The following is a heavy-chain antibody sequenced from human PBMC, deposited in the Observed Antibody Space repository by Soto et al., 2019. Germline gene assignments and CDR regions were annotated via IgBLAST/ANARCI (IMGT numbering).Heavy chain of an antibody. CDR1: GFTFSSYV. D-gene: IGHD3-10*01. V-gene: IGHV3-48*02. J-gene: IGHJ4*02. CDR2: ISISSSTR. CDR3: ARGGGFFDY. Sequence: EVQLVESGGGLVQPGGSLRLSCAASGFTFSSYVINWVRQAPGKGLEWVSYISISSSTRYYADSVRGRFTISRDNAKNSLYLQMNSLRNEDTAVYYCARGGGFFDYWGQGTLVTVSS.